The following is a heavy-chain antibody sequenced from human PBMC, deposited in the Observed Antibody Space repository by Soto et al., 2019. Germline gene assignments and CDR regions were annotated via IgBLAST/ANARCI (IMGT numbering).Heavy chain of an antibody. D-gene: IGHD2-21*02. J-gene: IGHJ6*04. Sequence: QVQLQESGPGLVEASETLSLTCTVSGGSLGSYYWSWIRQPPGKGLEWIAYVFYTGRANYNASLKGRVSISLDTSNYQFSLKLSSVTAADTAVYYCARDGDGRMTRNPYYFNGMRVWGAGTTVNVSS. CDR1: GGSLGSYY. CDR2: VFYTGRA. V-gene: IGHV4-59*01. CDR3: ARDGDGRMTRNPYYFNGMRV.